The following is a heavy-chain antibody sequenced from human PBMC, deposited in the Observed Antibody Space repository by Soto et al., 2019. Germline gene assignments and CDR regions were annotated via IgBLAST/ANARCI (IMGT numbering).Heavy chain of an antibody. J-gene: IGHJ4*02. CDR2: ISGSGGST. CDR3: ATGTFNFDS. CDR1: GFTFSSYA. V-gene: IGHV3-23*01. Sequence: EVQLLDSGGGLVQPGGSLRLSCAASGFTFSSYAMSWVRQAPGKGLEWVSSISGSGGSTYYAASVKGRFIISSDNSKSTLYLQMNSLRAEDTAVYYCATGTFNFDSWGQGTLVTVSS.